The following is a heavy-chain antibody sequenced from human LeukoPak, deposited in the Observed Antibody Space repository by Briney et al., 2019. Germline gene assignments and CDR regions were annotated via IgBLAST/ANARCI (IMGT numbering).Heavy chain of an antibody. CDR2: ISYDGSNK. CDR3: ARGYSGYDVYLDY. CDR1: GCTFSSYA. J-gene: IGHJ4*02. Sequence: QPGRSLRLSCAASGCTFSSYAMHWVRQAPGKGLEWVAVISYDGSNKYYADPAKGRFTISRDNSKNTLYLQIDSLTPEDTAVYYCARGYSGYDVYLDYWGQGTLVTVSS. D-gene: IGHD5-12*01. V-gene: IGHV3-30-3*01.